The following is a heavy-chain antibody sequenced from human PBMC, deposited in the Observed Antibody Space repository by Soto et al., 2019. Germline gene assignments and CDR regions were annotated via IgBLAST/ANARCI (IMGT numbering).Heavy chain of an antibody. Sequence: SETLSLTCAVSGGSISSYYWSWIRQHPGKGLEWIGYIYYSGSTYYNPSLKSRVTISVDTSKNQFSLKLSSVTAADTAVYYCARDCSYYDILTGYYSDYYGMDVWGQGTTVTVS. CDR1: GGSISSYY. D-gene: IGHD3-9*01. CDR3: ARDCSYYDILTGYYSDYYGMDV. J-gene: IGHJ6*02. V-gene: IGHV4-31*11. CDR2: IYYSGST.